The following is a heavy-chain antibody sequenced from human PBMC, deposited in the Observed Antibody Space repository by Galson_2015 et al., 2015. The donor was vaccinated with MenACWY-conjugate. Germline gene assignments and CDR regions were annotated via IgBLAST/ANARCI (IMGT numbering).Heavy chain of an antibody. CDR3: ARGGDYDILTGRYYYYMDV. J-gene: IGHJ6*03. CDR2: MNPNSGNT. D-gene: IGHD3-9*01. Sequence: SVKVSCKASGYTFTSYDINWVRQATGQGLEWMGWMNPNSGNTGYAQKFQGRVTMTRSTSISTAYMELSSLRSEDTAVYYCARGGDYDILTGRYYYYMDVWGKGTTVTVSS. CDR1: GYTFTSYD. V-gene: IGHV1-8*01.